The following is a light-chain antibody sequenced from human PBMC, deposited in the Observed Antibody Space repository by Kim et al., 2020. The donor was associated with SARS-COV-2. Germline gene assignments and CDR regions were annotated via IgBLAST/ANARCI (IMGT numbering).Light chain of an antibody. J-gene: IGKJ1*01. V-gene: IGKV3-15*01. CDR1: QSISGN. CDR2: DAS. Sequence: VYPGERATHSCRASQSISGNLAWYQKKPGQAPRLLIYDASTGATDIPARFSGSGSGTEFTLTISRLQSEDFAVYYCQQYDNWPLTFGQGTKVEIK. CDR3: QQYDNWPLT.